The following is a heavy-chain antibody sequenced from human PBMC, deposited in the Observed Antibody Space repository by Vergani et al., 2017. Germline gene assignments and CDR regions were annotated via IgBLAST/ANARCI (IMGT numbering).Heavy chain of an antibody. CDR3: ARGVSGSYYHYYGMDV. CDR1: GYTFTSYY. V-gene: IGHV1-46*03. J-gene: IGHJ6*02. D-gene: IGHD1-26*01. Sequence: QVQLVQSGAEVKKPGASVKVSCKASGYTFTSYYMHWVRQAPGQGLEWMGIINPSGGSTSYAQKFQGRVTMTRDTSTSTVYMELSSLRSEDTAVYYCARGVSGSYYHYYGMDVWGQGTTVTVSS. CDR2: INPSGGST.